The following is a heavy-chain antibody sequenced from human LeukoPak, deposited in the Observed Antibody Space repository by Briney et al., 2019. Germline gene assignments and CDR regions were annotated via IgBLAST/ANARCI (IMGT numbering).Heavy chain of an antibody. CDR1: GYTFTSYA. CDR2: INAGNGNT. CDR3: ARGAVPYSSGWGP. D-gene: IGHD6-19*01. J-gene: IGHJ5*02. Sequence: ASVKVSCKASGYTFTSYAMHWVRQAPGQRLEWMGWINAGNGNTEYSQKFQGRVTITRDTSASTAYMELSSLRSEDTAVYYCARGAVPYSSGWGPWGQGTLVTVSS. V-gene: IGHV1-3*01.